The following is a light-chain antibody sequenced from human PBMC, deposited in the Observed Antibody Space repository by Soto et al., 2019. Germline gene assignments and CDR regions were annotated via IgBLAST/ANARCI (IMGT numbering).Light chain of an antibody. Sequence: EIVLTQSPATLSLSPGERATLSCTASQSVSSYLAWYQQKPGQAPRLLIYDASSSATVIPARFSGSGSGTDFTPTISRLEPEDFAVYYCQQYGSTPRTFRQGTKG. CDR1: QSVSSY. J-gene: IGKJ1*01. CDR3: QQYGSTPRT. V-gene: IGKV3D-20*01. CDR2: DAS.